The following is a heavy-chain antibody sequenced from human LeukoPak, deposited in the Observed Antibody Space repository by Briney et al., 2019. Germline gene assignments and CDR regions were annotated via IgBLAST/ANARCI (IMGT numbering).Heavy chain of an antibody. V-gene: IGHV3-30*18. CDR1: GFTFSSYG. J-gene: IGHJ4*02. CDR3: AKDNYYDSSGYYYRSVYYFDY. Sequence: GGSLRLSCAASGFTFSSYGMHWVRQAPGNGLEWVAVISYDGSNKYYADSVKGRFTISRDNSKNTLYLQMNSLRAEDTAVYYCAKDNYYDSSGYYYRSVYYFDYWGQGTLVTVSS. CDR2: ISYDGSNK. D-gene: IGHD3-22*01.